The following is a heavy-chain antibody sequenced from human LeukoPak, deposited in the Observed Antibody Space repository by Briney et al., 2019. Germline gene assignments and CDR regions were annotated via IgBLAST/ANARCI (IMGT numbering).Heavy chain of an antibody. Sequence: NTSETLSLTCTVSGGSISSGGYYWSWIRQHPGKGLEWIGYIYYSGSTYYNPSLKSRVTISVDTSKNQFSLKLSSVTAADTAVYYCAREGGSSRNFDYWGQGTLVTVSS. CDR2: IYYSGST. CDR3: AREGGSSRNFDY. D-gene: IGHD6-13*01. J-gene: IGHJ4*02. CDR1: GGSISSGGYY. V-gene: IGHV4-31*03.